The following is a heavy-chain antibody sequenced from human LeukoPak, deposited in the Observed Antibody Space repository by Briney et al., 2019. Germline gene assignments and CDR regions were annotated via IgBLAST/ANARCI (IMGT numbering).Heavy chain of an antibody. CDR3: AKDGIDSGDPNGFDP. CDR1: GFTFNSYA. D-gene: IGHD3-10*01. Sequence: GGSLRDSCAASGFTFNSYAMSWVRQAAGKGLEWVSSISGGGGSTYYADSVKGRFTISRDSSKNMLYLQMNILRAEDTAIYYCAKDGIDSGDPNGFDPWGLGTLVTVSS. V-gene: IGHV3-23*01. J-gene: IGHJ5*02. CDR2: ISGGGGST.